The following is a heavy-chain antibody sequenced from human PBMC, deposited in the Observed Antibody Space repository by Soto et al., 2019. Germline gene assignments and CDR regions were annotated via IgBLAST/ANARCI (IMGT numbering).Heavy chain of an antibody. Sequence: EVHLSESGGGLVQPGGSLRLSCVASGFTFTTYAMTWVRQAPGKGLEWVLGISGDSDGTYYADSVKGRFTISRDNSKNTVFLQMDSLTAEDTALYYCASRRFGEYAYWGQGTLVTVSS. CDR3: ASRRFGEYAY. CDR1: GFTFTTYA. CDR2: ISGDSDGT. J-gene: IGHJ4*02. V-gene: IGHV3-23*01. D-gene: IGHD3-16*01.